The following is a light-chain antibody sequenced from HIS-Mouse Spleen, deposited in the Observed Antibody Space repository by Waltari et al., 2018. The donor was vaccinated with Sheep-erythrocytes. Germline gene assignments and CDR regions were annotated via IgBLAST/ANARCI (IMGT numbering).Light chain of an antibody. CDR3: CSYAGSNNWV. V-gene: IGLV3-1*01. CDR2: QDS. CDR1: KLGDKD. Sequence: SYELTQPPSVSVSPGQTASITCSGDKLGDKDACWYQQKPGQSPVLVIYQDSKRPSGVPDRFSGSKSGNTASLTISGLQAEDEADYYCCSYAGSNNWVFGGGTKLTVL. J-gene: IGLJ3*02.